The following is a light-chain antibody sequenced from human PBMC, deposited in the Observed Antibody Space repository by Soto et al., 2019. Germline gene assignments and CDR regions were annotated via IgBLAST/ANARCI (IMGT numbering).Light chain of an antibody. Sequence: DVLMTQFPSTLSASVGDRVTITCRASQSINIWVAWYQQRPGKAPKLLIYDASSLERGVPSRFSGSGSGTEFTLTISSLQPDDFATYYCHQYNSYSPWTFGQGTKV. V-gene: IGKV1-5*01. CDR1: QSINIW. J-gene: IGKJ1*01. CDR2: DAS. CDR3: HQYNSYSPWT.